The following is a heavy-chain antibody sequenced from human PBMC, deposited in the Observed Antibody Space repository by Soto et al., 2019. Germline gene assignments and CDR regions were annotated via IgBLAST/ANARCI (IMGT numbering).Heavy chain of an antibody. CDR2: IKQDGSEK. J-gene: IGHJ4*02. D-gene: IGHD6-13*01. CDR1: GFTFSSYW. V-gene: IGHV3-7*01. Sequence: LRLSCAASGFTFSSYWMSWVRQAPGKGLKWVANIKQDGSEKYYVDSVKGRFTISRDNAKNSLYLQMNSLRAEDTAVYYCARVVAAADYFDCWGQGTLVTVSS. CDR3: ARVVAAADYFDC.